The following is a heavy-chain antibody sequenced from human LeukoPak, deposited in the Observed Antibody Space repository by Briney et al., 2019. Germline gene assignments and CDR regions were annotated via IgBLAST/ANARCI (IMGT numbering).Heavy chain of an antibody. D-gene: IGHD3-10*01. Sequence: ASVKVSCKASGGTFSSYAISWVRQAPGQGLEWMGIINPSGGSTSYAQKFQGRVTMTRDMSTSTVYMELSSLRSEDTAVYYCAREGDYYGSGSYYDYWGQGTLVTVSS. CDR1: GGTFSSYA. CDR3: AREGDYYGSGSYYDY. CDR2: INPSGGST. V-gene: IGHV1-46*01. J-gene: IGHJ4*02.